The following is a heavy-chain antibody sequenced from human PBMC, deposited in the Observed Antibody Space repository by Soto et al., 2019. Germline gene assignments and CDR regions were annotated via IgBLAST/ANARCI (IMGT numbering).Heavy chain of an antibody. J-gene: IGHJ4*02. CDR2: TYYRSKWYN. CDR1: GDSVSRNSAA. V-gene: IGHV6-1*01. CDR3: ARESGSWYLDY. D-gene: IGHD6-13*01. Sequence: PXQALSLPSAISGDSVSRNSAACNWIRQSPSRGLEWLGRTYYRSKWYNDYAVSVKSRITINPDTSKNQFSLQLNSVTPEDTAVYYCARESGSWYLDYWGQGTLVTVSS.